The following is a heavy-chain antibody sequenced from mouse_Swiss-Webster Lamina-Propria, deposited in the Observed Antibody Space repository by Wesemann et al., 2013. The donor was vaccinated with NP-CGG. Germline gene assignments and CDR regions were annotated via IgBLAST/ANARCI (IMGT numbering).Heavy chain of an antibody. D-gene: IGHD2-10*01. Sequence: WIGEINPSTGGTTYNQKFKAKATLTVDKSSSTAYMQLKSLTSEDSAVYYCARWAYYPYWGQGTLVTVSA. CDR2: INPSTGGT. CDR3: ARWAYYPY. J-gene: IGHJ3*01. V-gene: IGHV1-42*01.